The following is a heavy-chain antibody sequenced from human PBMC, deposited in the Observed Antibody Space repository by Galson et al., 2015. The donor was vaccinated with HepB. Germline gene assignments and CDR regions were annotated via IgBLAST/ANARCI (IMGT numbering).Heavy chain of an antibody. CDR3: ARGRLVATRASAFPSKKKDWFDP. D-gene: IGHD6-6*01. CDR1: GYTFSSYG. Sequence: SVKVSCKASGYTFSSYGISWLRQSPGQGLEWMGWISANNGNINYPQKFKGSVIMTTDTSTSTAYMELRSLRPDDTAGYYCARGRLVATRASAFPSKKKDWFDPWGQGTLVTVSS. CDR2: ISANNGNI. J-gene: IGHJ5*02. V-gene: IGHV1-18*01.